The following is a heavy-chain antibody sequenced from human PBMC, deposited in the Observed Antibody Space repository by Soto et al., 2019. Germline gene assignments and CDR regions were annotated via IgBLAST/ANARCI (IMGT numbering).Heavy chain of an antibody. CDR3: AGVWGTTVTTGRAVPHWYGYMDV. CDR1: GYTFTSYG. V-gene: IGHV1-18*01. CDR2: ISAYNGNT. J-gene: IGHJ6*03. D-gene: IGHD4-4*01. Sequence: QVQLVQSGAEVKKPGASVKVSCKASGYTFTSYGISWVRQAPGQGLEWMGWISAYNGNTNYAQKLQGRVTMTTDTSPSNGYMELRSLESDDTAVFFCAGVWGTTVTTGRAVPHWYGYMDVWGKGTTVTVSS.